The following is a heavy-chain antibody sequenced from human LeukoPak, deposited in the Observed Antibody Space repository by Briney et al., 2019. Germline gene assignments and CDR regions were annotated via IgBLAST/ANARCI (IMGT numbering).Heavy chain of an antibody. D-gene: IGHD3-10*01. J-gene: IGHJ6*03. CDR3: ARQGGSGSYDYYYYMDV. V-gene: IGHV4-61*02. Sequence: PSETLSLTCTVSGGSISSGSYYWSWIRQPAGKGLEWIGRIYTSGSTNYNPSLKSRVTISVDTSKNQFSLKLSSVTAADTAVYYCARQGGSGSYDYYYYMDVWGKGTTVTISS. CDR1: GGSISSGSYY. CDR2: IYTSGST.